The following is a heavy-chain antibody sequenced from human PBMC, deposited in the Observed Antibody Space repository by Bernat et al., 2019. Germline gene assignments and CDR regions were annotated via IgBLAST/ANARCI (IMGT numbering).Heavy chain of an antibody. D-gene: IGHD6-13*01. CDR1: GGTFSSYA. J-gene: IGHJ6*02. CDR2: LIPIFGTV. CDR3: ARGRLGSSSCRSYYYGMDV. V-gene: IGHV1-69*06. Sequence: QVQLVQSGAEVKKPGSSVKVSCKASGGTFSSYAISWVRQAPGQGLEWMGGLIPIFGTVNYAQKFQGSAKNTAANSTITAYMWLGSLRSEAPAVYYCARGRLGSSSCRSYYYGMDVWGQGTTVTVSS.